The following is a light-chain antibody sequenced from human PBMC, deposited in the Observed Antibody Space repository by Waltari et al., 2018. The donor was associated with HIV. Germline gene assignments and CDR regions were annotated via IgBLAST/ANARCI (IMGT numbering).Light chain of an antibody. CDR1: QSISSW. J-gene: IGKJ2*01. CDR2: KAS. CDR3: QQYHSYPYT. Sequence: DIQITQPPSTLSASVGDRVTTTCRASQSISSWLAWYQHKPGKAPNLLIYKASSLESGVPSRFSGSGSGTEFTLTISSLQPDDFATYYCQQYHSYPYTFGQGTKLEIK. V-gene: IGKV1-5*03.